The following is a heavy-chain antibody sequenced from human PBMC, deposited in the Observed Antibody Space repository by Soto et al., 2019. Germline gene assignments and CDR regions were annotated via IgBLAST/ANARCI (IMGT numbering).Heavy chain of an antibody. D-gene: IGHD2-21*01. CDR1: GFTFSSYW. CDR2: TKSDGSST. V-gene: IGHV3-74*01. Sequence: EVQLVESGGGLVQPGGSLGLSCVASGFTFSSYWMHWVRQAPGKGLVWVSRTKSDGSSTTYADSVKGRFTISRDNSKNTLYLQMNSLRAEDTAVYYCARDLGTVVSPELDYWGQGTLLTVSS. J-gene: IGHJ4*02. CDR3: ARDLGTVVSPELDY.